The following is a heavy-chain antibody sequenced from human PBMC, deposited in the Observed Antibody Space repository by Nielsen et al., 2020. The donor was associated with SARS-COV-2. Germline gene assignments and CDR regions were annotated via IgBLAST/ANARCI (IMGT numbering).Heavy chain of an antibody. CDR3: ATLSSYSSSWYPDY. CDR2: ISSSSSTI. V-gene: IGHV3-48*04. Sequence: GESLKISCAASGFTFSSCSMNWVRQAPGKGLEWVSYISSSSSTIYYADSVKGRFTISRDNAKNSLYLQMNSLRAEDTAVYYCATLSSYSSSWYPDYWGQGTLVTVSS. D-gene: IGHD6-13*01. J-gene: IGHJ4*02. CDR1: GFTFSSCS.